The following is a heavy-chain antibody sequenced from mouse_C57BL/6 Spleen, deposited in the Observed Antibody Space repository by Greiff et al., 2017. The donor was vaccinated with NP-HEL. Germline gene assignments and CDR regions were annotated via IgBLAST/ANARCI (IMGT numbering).Heavy chain of an antibody. D-gene: IGHD1-1*01. J-gene: IGHJ1*03. CDR1: GYTFTSYW. Sequence: QVQLQQPGAELVKPGASVKLSCKASGYTFTSYWMHWVKQRPGQGLEWIGMIHPNSGSTNYNEKFKSKATLTVDKSSSTAYMQLSSLTSEDSAVYYCARSGFITTVVGPYWYFDVWGTGTTVTVSS. CDR2: IHPNSGST. V-gene: IGHV1-64*01. CDR3: ARSGFITTVVGPYWYFDV.